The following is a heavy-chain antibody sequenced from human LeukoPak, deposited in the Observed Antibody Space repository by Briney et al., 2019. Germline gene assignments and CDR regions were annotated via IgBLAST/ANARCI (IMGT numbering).Heavy chain of an antibody. CDR2: INDVSSHI. J-gene: IGHJ4*02. CDR3: ARDSTYYLRYGYFDS. CDR1: GFTFSSYS. Sequence: GGSLRLSCAASGFTFSSYSMNWVRQAPGKGLEWVSSINDVSSHIYYADSVKGRFTISRNNANNSVSLQMNNLRAEDTAVYYCARDSTYYLRYGYFDSWGQGILVTVSS. D-gene: IGHD3-22*01. V-gene: IGHV3-21*06.